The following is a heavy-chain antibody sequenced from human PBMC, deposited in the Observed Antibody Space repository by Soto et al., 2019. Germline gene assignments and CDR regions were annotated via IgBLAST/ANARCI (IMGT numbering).Heavy chain of an antibody. CDR3: ARVRPYYVMDV. Sequence: GVSVRLACAASGVPFSSEDMNWVRQAPGKGLEWVSYISSSSSTIYYADSVKGRFTISRDNAKNSLYLQMNSLRDKDTAVYYCARVRPYYVMDVWGQGTTVPVPS. V-gene: IGHV3-48*02. CDR1: GVPFSSED. J-gene: IGHJ6*02. CDR2: ISSSSSTI.